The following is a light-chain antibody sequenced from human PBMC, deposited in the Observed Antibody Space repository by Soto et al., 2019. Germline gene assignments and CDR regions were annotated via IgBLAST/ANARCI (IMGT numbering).Light chain of an antibody. CDR1: QSISKY. V-gene: IGKV1-39*01. J-gene: IGKJ1*01. CDR2: GAS. CDR3: QQSNSIPPWT. Sequence: DIPMTQSPSSLSASVGDRVTITCWASQSISKYLNWYQHKPGKGPKLLIYGASTLQSGVPSRFSGSGSGTDFTLTISSLQPEDVATYYCQQSNSIPPWTFGQGTKVEIK.